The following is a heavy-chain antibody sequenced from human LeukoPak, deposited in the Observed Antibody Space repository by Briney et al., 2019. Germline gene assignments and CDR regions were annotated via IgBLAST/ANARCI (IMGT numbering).Heavy chain of an antibody. CDR3: AKAGVVSMIVVVDIDY. CDR2: ISSRGGST. V-gene: IGHV3-23*01. CDR1: GLTFSNYA. D-gene: IGHD3-22*01. Sequence: GGSLRLSCAASGLTFSNYAMNWVRQAPGKGLEWVSGISSRGGSTYYADSVEGRFTISRDNSKNTLYLQMNSLRAEDTALYYCAKAGVVSMIVVVDIDYWGQGTLVTVSS. J-gene: IGHJ4*02.